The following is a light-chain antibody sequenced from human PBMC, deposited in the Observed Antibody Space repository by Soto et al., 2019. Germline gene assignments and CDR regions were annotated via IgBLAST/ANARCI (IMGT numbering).Light chain of an antibody. CDR3: SSYTRSSTVV. J-gene: IGLJ2*01. V-gene: IGLV2-14*01. CDR2: EVS. CDR1: SSDIGGSNY. Sequence: QSVLTQPASVSGSPGQSITISCTGTSSDIGGSNYVSWYQQHPGKAPKLMIYEVSNRPSGVSNRFSGSKSGNTASLTVSGLQAEDEGYYYCSSYTRSSTVVFGGGTQLTVL.